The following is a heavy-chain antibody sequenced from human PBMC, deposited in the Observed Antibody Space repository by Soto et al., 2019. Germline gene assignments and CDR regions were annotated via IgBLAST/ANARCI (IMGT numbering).Heavy chain of an antibody. J-gene: IGHJ4*02. V-gene: IGHV3-30*18. D-gene: IGHD3-22*01. CDR2: ISYDGSNK. CDR1: GFTFSSYG. Sequence: GGSLRLSCAASGFTFSSYGMHWVRQAPGKGLEWVAVISYDGSNKYYADSVKGRFTISRDNSKNTLYLQMNSLRAEDTAVYYCAKWAYDSSGYYRRTSQYFDYWGQGTLVTVSS. CDR3: AKWAYDSSGYYRRTSQYFDY.